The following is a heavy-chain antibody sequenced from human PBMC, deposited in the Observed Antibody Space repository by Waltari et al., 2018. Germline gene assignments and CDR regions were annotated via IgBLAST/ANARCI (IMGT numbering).Heavy chain of an antibody. Sequence: EVQLLESGGGLVQPGGSLRLSCAASGFPFSSYAMSWVRQAPGKGLEWVSAIRGSVGGPYYAESVKGRFTIARDNSRNTRYLQMSSRRAEDTAVYYCATTVTVKTHFDYWGQGTLVTVSS. CDR2: IRGSVGGP. D-gene: IGHD4-17*01. CDR3: ATTVTVKTHFDY. CDR1: GFPFSSYA. J-gene: IGHJ4*02. V-gene: IGHV3-23*01.